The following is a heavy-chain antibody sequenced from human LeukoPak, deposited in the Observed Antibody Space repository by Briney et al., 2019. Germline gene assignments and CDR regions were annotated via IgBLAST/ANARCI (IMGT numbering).Heavy chain of an antibody. J-gene: IGHJ4*02. CDR3: ARDLDPIDY. V-gene: IGHV4-59*01. Sequence: KPSETLSLTCTVSGGSISSYYWSWTRQPPGKGLEWIGYIYYSGSTNYNPSLKSRVTISVDTSKNQFSLKLSSVTAADTAVYYCARDLDPIDYWGQGTLVTVSS. CDR2: IYYSGST. CDR1: GGSISSYY. D-gene: IGHD3-3*01.